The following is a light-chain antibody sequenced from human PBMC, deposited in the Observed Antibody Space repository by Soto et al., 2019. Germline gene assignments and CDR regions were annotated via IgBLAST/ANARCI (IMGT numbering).Light chain of an antibody. CDR1: HVISEY. J-gene: IGKJ2*01. V-gene: IGKV1-33*01. CDR3: QQYYSLPYT. CDR2: DTS. Sequence: DIQMTQSASSLSASIGDRVTITCQASHVISEYLNWYQQKPGKAPELLIYDTSTLEIGVPSRFGGSGSGTDFTFTITGLQPEDVATYYCQQYYSLPYTFGQGTKVDIK.